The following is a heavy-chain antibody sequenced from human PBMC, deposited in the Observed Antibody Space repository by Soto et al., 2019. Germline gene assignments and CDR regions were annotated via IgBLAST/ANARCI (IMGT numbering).Heavy chain of an antibody. D-gene: IGHD2-2*01. Sequence: ASVKVSCKASGCTFTDYYMHWVRQAPGQGLEWMGWINPNSGGTNSAQQFQGRVTMTRDTSISTAYMELSGLKSDDTAVYYCARVGHCSDTSCYRFDFWGQGALFTVSS. CDR1: GCTFTDYY. CDR2: INPNSGGT. V-gene: IGHV1-2*02. J-gene: IGHJ4*02. CDR3: ARVGHCSDTSCYRFDF.